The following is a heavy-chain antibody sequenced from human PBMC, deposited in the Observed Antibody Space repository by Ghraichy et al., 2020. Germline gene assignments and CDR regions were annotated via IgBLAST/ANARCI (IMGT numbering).Heavy chain of an antibody. CDR2: ISGSGRTT. J-gene: IGHJ5*02. V-gene: IGHV3-23*01. CDR3: AKAWGYCSGGTCPPYNWFDP. Sequence: LSLTCAASGFTFSSYTMTWVRHAPGKGLGCVSPISGSGRTTYYADSVKGRFTMSRDNSENTLYLQMNSLRTEDAAIYYCAKAWGYCSGGTCPPYNWFDPWGQGTMVTVS. D-gene: IGHD2-15*01. CDR1: GFTFSSYT.